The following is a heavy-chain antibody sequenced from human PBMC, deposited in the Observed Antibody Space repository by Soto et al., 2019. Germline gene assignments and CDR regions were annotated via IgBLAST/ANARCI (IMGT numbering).Heavy chain of an antibody. J-gene: IGHJ4*02. CDR3: VRDRAYSGYDN. CDR1: GFTFSSYW. V-gene: IGHV3-74*01. CDR2: INTDGSGT. D-gene: IGHD5-12*01. Sequence: EVQLVESGGGLVQPGGSLRLSCAASGFTFSSYWMHWVHQAPGKGLVWVSRINTDGSGTSYADSVKGRFTISRDNAKNTLYLQMNTLRAEDTAVYYCVRDRAYSGYDNWGQGTLVTVSS.